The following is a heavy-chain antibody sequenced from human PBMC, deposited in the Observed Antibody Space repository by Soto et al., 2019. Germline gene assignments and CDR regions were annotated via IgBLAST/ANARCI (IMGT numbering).Heavy chain of an antibody. J-gene: IGHJ4*02. CDR3: ARGRRAHSSCWYPVGDY. CDR2: INHSGRT. Sequence: QVQLQQWGAGLLKPSETLSLTCAVYGGSFSGYYWSWIRQPPGKGLEWMGEINHSGRTNYNPSLKNRVTISVDTSKNQFSLKLSSVTAADTAVYYCARGRRAHSSCWYPVGDYWGQGTLVTVSS. D-gene: IGHD6-19*01. CDR1: GGSFSGYY. V-gene: IGHV4-34*01.